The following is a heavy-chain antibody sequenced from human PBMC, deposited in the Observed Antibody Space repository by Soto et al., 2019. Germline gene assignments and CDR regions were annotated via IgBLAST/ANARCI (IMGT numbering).Heavy chain of an antibody. CDR3: ARQTTYYDILTGYPFLDF. CDR2: IYYSGST. V-gene: IGHV4-59*08. Sequence: SETLSLTCTVSGGSISSYYWSWIRQPPGKGLEWIGYIYYSGSTNYNPSLKSRVTISVDTSKNQFSLKLSSVTAADTAVHYCARQTTYYDILTGYPFLDFWGQGTLVIVS. D-gene: IGHD3-9*01. J-gene: IGHJ4*02. CDR1: GGSISSYY.